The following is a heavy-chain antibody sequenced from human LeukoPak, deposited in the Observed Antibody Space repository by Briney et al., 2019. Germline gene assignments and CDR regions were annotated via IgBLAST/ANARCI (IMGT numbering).Heavy chain of an antibody. D-gene: IGHD1-20*01. CDR3: ARGHNSTLPD. Sequence: SGGSLRLSCAASGFTFSLYWMAWVRQAPGKGLEWVANIREDESEKYYVDSVKGRFTISRDNAKNSMYLGMNSLRAEDTAVYYCARGHNSTLPDWGQGSLVTVSS. CDR1: GFTFSLYW. V-gene: IGHV3-7*04. J-gene: IGHJ4*02. CDR2: IREDESEK.